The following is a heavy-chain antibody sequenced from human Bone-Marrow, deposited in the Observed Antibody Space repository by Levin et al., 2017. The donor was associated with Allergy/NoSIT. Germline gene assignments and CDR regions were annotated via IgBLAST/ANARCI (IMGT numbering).Heavy chain of an antibody. CDR1: GYTFTSYY. Sequence: ASVKVSCKASGYTFTSYYMHWVRQAPGQGLEWMGIINPSGGSTSYAQKFQGRVTMTRDTSTSTVYMELSSLRSEDTAVYYCAREVLTYCSSTSCYATPPRVHPNNWFDPLGQGTLVTVSS. CDR3: AREVLTYCSSTSCYATPPRVHPNNWFDP. CDR2: INPSGGST. D-gene: IGHD2-2*01. V-gene: IGHV1-46*01. J-gene: IGHJ5*02.